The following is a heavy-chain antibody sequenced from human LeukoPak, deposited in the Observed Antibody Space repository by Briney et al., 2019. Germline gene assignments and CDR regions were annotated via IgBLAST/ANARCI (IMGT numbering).Heavy chain of an antibody. V-gene: IGHV3-53*01. D-gene: IGHD3-22*01. J-gene: IGHJ4*02. Sequence: GGSLRLSCAASGLTVSSNCMSWVRQAPGKGLEWVSLIYSGGSTCYTDSVKGRFTISRDNSKNTLYLQMNSLRAEDTAVYYCARRAGDYSHPYDYWGQGILVTVSS. CDR3: ARRAGDYSHPYDY. CDR1: GLTVSSNC. CDR2: IYSGGST.